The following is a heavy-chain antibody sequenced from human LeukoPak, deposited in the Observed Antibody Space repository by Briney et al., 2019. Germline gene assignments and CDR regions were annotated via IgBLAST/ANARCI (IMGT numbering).Heavy chain of an antibody. CDR2: ISSSSNYI. CDR3: ARGRHSSG. V-gene: IGHV3-21*06. J-gene: IGHJ4*02. Sequence: GGSLRLSCAASGFTFSSHSMNWVRQAPGKGLEWVSSISSSSNYIYYADSVKGRFTISRDNAKNSVSLQMNSLRAEDTAVYYCARGRHSSGWGEGTLVTVSS. CDR1: GFTFSSHS. D-gene: IGHD6-19*01.